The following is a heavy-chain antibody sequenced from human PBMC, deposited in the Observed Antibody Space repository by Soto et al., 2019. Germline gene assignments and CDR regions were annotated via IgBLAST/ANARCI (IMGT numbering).Heavy chain of an antibody. CDR1: GFTVSTNY. Sequence: PWGSLRLSCAASGFTVSTNYKSCGRHSPGKGLEWVSVISDGGSTDSADSVKGRFTISRDNYKNTLYLQMKSLRVEDTAVYYCTRDPITPGYGMDVWGQGTTVTAP. CDR2: ISDGGST. J-gene: IGHJ6*02. V-gene: IGHV3-53*01. D-gene: IGHD1-20*01. CDR3: TRDPITPGYGMDV.